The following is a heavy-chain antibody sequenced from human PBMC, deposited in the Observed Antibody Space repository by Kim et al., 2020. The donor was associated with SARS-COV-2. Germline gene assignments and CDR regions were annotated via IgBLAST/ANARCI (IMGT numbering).Heavy chain of an antibody. Sequence: GGSLRLSFAASGFMFSSYEMNWVRQAPGKGLEWVAYISSSGNNKHYTASVKGRFTISRDNTKNSLCLQMNSLRAADTAVYYCARRLCDTSGYYGESCDLWGRGTMHTVSS. CDR3: ARRLCDTSGYYGESCDL. D-gene: IGHD3-22*01. CDR2: ISSSGNNK. V-gene: IGHV3-48*03. J-gene: IGHJ3*01. CDR1: GFMFSSYE.